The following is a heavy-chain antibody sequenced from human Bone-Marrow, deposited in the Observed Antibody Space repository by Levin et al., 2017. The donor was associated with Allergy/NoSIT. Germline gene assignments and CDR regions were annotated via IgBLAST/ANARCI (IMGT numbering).Heavy chain of an antibody. CDR3: ARWQTVTVDY. J-gene: IGHJ4*02. CDR1: GFPFNNYA. D-gene: IGHD4-17*01. V-gene: IGHV3-23*01. CDR2: ISGSGGST. Sequence: LSLTCAASGFPFNNYAMSWVRPAPGKGLEWVSGISGSGGSTFYADSVKGRFTISRDNSKNTLFLQMNSLRAEDTALYYCARWQTVTVDYWGQGTLVTVSS.